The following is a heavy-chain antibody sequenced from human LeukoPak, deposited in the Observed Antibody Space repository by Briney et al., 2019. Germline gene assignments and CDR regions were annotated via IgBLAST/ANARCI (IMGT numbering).Heavy chain of an antibody. CDR1: GFTFSSCW. J-gene: IGHJ4*02. CDR2: IKQDGSEE. V-gene: IGHV3-7*01. D-gene: IGHD5-18*01. Sequence: GGSLRLSCAASGFTFSSCWMSWVRQAPGKGLEWVANIKQDGSEEYYVDSVKGQFTISRDNAKNSLYLQMNSLSAEDTAVYYCARVRVKSGYSYVYSFDYWGQGTLVTVSS. CDR3: ARVRVKSGYSYVYSFDY.